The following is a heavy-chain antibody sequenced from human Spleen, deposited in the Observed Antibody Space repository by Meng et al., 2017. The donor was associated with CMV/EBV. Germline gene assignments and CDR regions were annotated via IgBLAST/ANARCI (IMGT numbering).Heavy chain of an antibody. D-gene: IGHD3-3*01. CDR1: GGSISSPHW. J-gene: IGHJ5*02. CDR3: ARFRVTSHRFDP. V-gene: IGHV4-4*02. CDR2: VYHSGST. Sequence: CAASGGSISSPHWWSWVRQPPGKGLEWIGEVYHSGSTNYNPSLGSRVSISLDTSKNHFSLKLTSVTAADTAVYYCARFRVTSHRFDPWGQGALVTVSS.